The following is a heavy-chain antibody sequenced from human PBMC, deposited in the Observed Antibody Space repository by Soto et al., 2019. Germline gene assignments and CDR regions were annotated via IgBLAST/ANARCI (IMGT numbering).Heavy chain of an antibody. J-gene: IGHJ4*02. V-gene: IGHV4-30-2*01. CDR2: ISDKGAT. CDR1: GGSISSSGYL. CDR3: ANALGISTGLDY. Sequence: QLQLQEPGSGLVKPSQTLSLTCAVSGGSISSSGYLWNWIRQPPGKGLEWIGSISDKGATSYNPSLGSRVTITLDRSKNQFSLKLTSVTAADTALYYCANALGISTGLDYWGQGSLVTVSS. D-gene: IGHD2-2*01.